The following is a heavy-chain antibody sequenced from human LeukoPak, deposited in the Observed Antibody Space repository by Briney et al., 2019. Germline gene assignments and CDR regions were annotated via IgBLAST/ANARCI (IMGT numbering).Heavy chain of an antibody. D-gene: IGHD3-10*01. CDR1: VVTFSSYT. CDR3: ASSPGVHSSDYYYYMDV. CDR2: FIPILGIA. Sequence: SVKVSCKASVVTFSSYTISWVRQAPGPGLEWMGRFIPILGIANYAPTFQGRVTITADKSTSQAYMELSSLRAEDTAVYYCASSPGVHSSDYYYYMDVWGKGTPVTVSS. J-gene: IGHJ6*03. V-gene: IGHV1-69*02.